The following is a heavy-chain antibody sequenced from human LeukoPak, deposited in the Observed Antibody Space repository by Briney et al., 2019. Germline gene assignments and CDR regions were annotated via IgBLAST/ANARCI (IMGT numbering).Heavy chain of an antibody. D-gene: IGHD3-3*01. CDR3: ARAPDFWSGYPGY. CDR2: ISGIGRDT. V-gene: IGHV3-23*01. CDR1: GFTFSSFA. J-gene: IGHJ4*02. Sequence: GSLRLSCVASGFTFSSFAMNWVRQAPGKGLEWVADISGIGRDTFHADSVKGRFTISRDNSKNILYLQMNSLRAEDTAVYYCARAPDFWSGYPGYWGQGTLVTVSS.